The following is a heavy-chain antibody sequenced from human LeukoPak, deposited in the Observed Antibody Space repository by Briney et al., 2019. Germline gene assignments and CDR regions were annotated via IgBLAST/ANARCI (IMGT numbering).Heavy chain of an antibody. D-gene: IGHD2-21*02. CDR1: GFTFSNAW. CDR3: TTEQVTRIVVVTITGFDP. CDR2: IKSKTDGGTT. Sequence: PGGSLRLSCAASGFTFSNAWMSRVRQAPGKGLEWVGRIKSKTDGGTTDYAAPVKGRFTISRDDLKNTLYLQMNSLKTEDTAVYYCTTEQVTRIVVVTITGFDPWGQGTLVTVSS. V-gene: IGHV3-15*01. J-gene: IGHJ5*02.